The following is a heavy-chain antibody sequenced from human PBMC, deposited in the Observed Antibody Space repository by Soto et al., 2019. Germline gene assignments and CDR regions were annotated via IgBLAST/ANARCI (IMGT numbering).Heavy chain of an antibody. D-gene: IGHD3-3*01. CDR1: GYTFTSYG. CDR3: ARDLNAFWSDITAY. CDR2: ISAYNGNT. Sequence: ASVKVSCKASGYTFTSYGISWVRQAPGQGLEWMGWISAYNGNTNYAQKLQGRVTMTTDTSTSTAYMELRSLRSDDTAVYYCARDLNAFWSDITAYWGQGTLVTVSS. J-gene: IGHJ4*02. V-gene: IGHV1-18*01.